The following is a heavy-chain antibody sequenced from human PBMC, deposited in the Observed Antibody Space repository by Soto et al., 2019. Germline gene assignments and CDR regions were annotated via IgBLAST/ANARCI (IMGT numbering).Heavy chain of an antibody. D-gene: IGHD1-1*01. V-gene: IGHV1-18*01. CDR3: SRSTGTPVFYYYYYYGMDV. J-gene: IGHJ6*02. Sequence: ASVKVSCKASGYTFTSYGISWVRQAPGQGLEWMGWISAYNGNTNYAQKLQGRVTMTTDTSTSTVYMELRSLSSDDTAVFYCSRSTGTPVFYYYYYYGMDVWGQGTTVTVSS. CDR1: GYTFTSYG. CDR2: ISAYNGNT.